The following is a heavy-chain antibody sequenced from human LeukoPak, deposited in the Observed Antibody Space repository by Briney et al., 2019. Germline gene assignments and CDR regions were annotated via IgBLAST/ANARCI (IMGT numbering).Heavy chain of an antibody. CDR3: ARTPPGYSSGWFDY. Sequence: ESGPTLVNPTQTLTLTCTFSGFSLSTSGMCVSWIRQPPGKALEWLARIDWDDDKYYSTSLKTRLTISKDTSKNQVVLTMTNMDPVDTATCYCARTPPGYSSGWFDYWGQGTLVTVSS. J-gene: IGHJ5*01. D-gene: IGHD6-19*01. V-gene: IGHV2-70*11. CDR1: GFSLSTSGMC. CDR2: IDWDDDK.